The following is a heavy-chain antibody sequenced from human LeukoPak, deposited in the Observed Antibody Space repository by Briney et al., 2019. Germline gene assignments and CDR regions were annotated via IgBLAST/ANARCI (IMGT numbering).Heavy chain of an antibody. CDR3: ARNNIVVVPAANDYYYYYGMDV. V-gene: IGHV4-4*02. Sequence: SETLSLTCAVSGGSISSSNWWSWVRQPPGKGLEWIGEIYHSGSTNYNPSLKSRVTISVDKSKNQFSLKLSSVTAADTAVYYCARNNIVVVPAANDYYYYYGMDVWGQGTTVTVSS. D-gene: IGHD2-2*01. CDR2: IYHSGST. J-gene: IGHJ6*02. CDR1: GGSISSSNW.